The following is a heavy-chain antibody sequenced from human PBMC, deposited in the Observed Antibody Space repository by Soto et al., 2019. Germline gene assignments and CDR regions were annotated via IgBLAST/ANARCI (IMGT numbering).Heavy chain of an antibody. V-gene: IGHV3-66*01. CDR3: ARDRVTLFRGVITPVDD. D-gene: IGHD3-10*01. J-gene: IGHJ4*02. CDR2: IYSGGAT. CDR1: GFTVSNTH. Sequence: EVQLVESGGSLVQPGGSLRLSCAASGFTVSNTHMIWVRQAPGKGLEWVSVIYSGGATYYADSVKGRFTISRDNSKNTLFLQMNSLRAEDTAVYYCARDRVTLFRGVITPVDDWGQGTRVTVSS.